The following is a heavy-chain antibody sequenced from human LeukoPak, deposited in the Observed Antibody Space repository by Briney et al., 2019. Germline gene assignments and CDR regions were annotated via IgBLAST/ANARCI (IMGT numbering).Heavy chain of an antibody. CDR2: ISTKGGHI. CDR1: GFTFSRFS. V-gene: IGHV3-21*06. D-gene: IGHD1-1*01. J-gene: IGHJ3*01. Sequence: PGGPVRLPCTASGFTFSRFSMKWLRHAPGKGLECVSYISTKGGHIYYADSIKGRLTIPRDNADNSVYLQINSLRLEDTAVYFCARDRIGRLHSAFDVWGQGTTVTVSS. CDR3: ARDRIGRLHSAFDV.